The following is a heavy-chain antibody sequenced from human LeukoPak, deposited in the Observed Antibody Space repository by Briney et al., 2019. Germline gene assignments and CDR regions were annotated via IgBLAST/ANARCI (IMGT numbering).Heavy chain of an antibody. V-gene: IGHV4-39*07. Sequence: PSETPSLTCTVSGGSISSSSYYWGWIRQPPGKGLEWIGSIYYSGSTYYNPSLKSRVTISVDTSKNQFSLKLGSVTAADTAVYYCARDSSGLPSNWFDPWGQGTLVTVSS. D-gene: IGHD6-19*01. CDR2: IYYSGST. CDR1: GGSISSSSYY. CDR3: ARDSSGLPSNWFDP. J-gene: IGHJ5*02.